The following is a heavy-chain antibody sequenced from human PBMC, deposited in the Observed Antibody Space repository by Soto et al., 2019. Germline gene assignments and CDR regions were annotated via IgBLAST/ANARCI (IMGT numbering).Heavy chain of an antibody. J-gene: IGHJ6*02. CDR3: ARQKDSYGYYYFGMDV. D-gene: IGHD5-18*01. V-gene: IGHV3-21*01. CDR1: GFTFSSYS. Sequence: PVGSLRLSCAATGFTFSSYSMNWVRQAPGKGLEWVSSISSSSSYIYYADSGKGRFTVSRDNAKSSLFLQMNSLRAEDTAVYYCARQKDSYGYYYFGMDVWGQGTTVTVSS. CDR2: ISSSSSYI.